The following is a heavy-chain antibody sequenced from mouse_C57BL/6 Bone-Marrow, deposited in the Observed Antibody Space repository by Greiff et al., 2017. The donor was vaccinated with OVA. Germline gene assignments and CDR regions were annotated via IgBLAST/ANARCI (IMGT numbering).Heavy chain of an antibody. D-gene: IGHD3-3*01. Sequence: QVQLQQSGAELVRPGTSVNVSCKASGYAFTNYLIEWVKQRPGQGLEWIGVINPGSGGTNYNEKFKGKATLTADKSSSTAYMQLSSLTSEDSAVYFCAREGDGGAMDYWGQGTSVTVSS. J-gene: IGHJ4*01. CDR2: INPGSGGT. CDR3: AREGDGGAMDY. V-gene: IGHV1-54*01. CDR1: GYAFTNYL.